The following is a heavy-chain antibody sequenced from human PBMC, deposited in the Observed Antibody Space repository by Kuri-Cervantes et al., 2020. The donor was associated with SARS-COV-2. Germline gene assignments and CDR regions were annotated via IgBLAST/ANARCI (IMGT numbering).Heavy chain of an antibody. D-gene: IGHD6-13*01. CDR3: AREGVAAAGPFDY. Sequence: IRQPPGKGLEWIGEINHSGIANYNPSLKSRVTISVDTSKSQFSLSLTSVTAADTAVCFCAREGVAAAGPFDYWGQGTLVTVSS. V-gene: IGHV4-34*01. J-gene: IGHJ4*02. CDR2: INHSGIA.